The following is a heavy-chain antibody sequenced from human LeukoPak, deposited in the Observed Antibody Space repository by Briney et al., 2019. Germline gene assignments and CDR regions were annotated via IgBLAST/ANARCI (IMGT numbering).Heavy chain of an antibody. Sequence: SQTLSLTCTVSGGSISNYYWSWTRQPPGKGLEWLGYISYSASSNYNPSLKSRVSISVDTSKNKFSLKLNSVTAADTAVYYCARVSRSPGSSWYYFDYWGQGTLVTVTS. CDR1: GGSISNYY. V-gene: IGHV4-59*01. CDR2: ISYSASS. CDR3: ARVSRSPGSSWYYFDY. D-gene: IGHD3-10*01. J-gene: IGHJ4*02.